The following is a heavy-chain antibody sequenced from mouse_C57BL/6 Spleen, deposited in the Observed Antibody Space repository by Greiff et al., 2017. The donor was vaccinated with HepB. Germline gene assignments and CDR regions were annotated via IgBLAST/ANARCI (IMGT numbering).Heavy chain of an antibody. CDR3: TVFITTVVATDYFDY. D-gene: IGHD1-1*01. J-gene: IGHJ2*01. CDR2: IDPENGDT. CDR1: GFNIKDDY. V-gene: IGHV14-4*01. Sequence: VHVKQSGAELVRPGASVKLSCTASGFNIKDDYMHWVKQRPEQGLEWIGWIDPENGDTEYASKFQGKATITADTSSNTAYLQLSSLTSEDTAVYYCTVFITTVVATDYFDYWGQGTTLTVSS.